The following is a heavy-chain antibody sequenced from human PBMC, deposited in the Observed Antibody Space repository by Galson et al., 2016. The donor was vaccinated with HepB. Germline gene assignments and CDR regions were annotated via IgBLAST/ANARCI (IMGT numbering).Heavy chain of an antibody. V-gene: IGHV5-51*01. CDR3: ARQVCSTTAWCSVGMVSNAFDI. D-gene: IGHD2-2*01. Sequence: QSGAEVKEPGESLKISCRGSGYSFSSYWIGWVRQMPGKGLEWMGIIYPGDSDTRYSPSFQGQVTIPADKSISTAYLQWSSLKASDTAMYYCARQVCSTTAWCSVGMVSNAFDIWGQGTMVTVSS. CDR2: IYPGDSDT. J-gene: IGHJ3*02. CDR1: GYSFSSYW.